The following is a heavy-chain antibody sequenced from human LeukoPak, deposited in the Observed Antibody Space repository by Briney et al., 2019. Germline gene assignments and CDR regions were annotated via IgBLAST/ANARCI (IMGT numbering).Heavy chain of an antibody. J-gene: IGHJ6*03. Sequence: SETLSLTCAVYGGSFSGYYWSWIRQPPGKGLEWIGEINHSGSTNYNPSLKSRVTISVDTSKNQFSLKLSSVTAADTAVYYCARRVQWLGPCYYYYMDVWGKGTTVTISS. CDR2: INHSGST. D-gene: IGHD6-19*01. CDR3: ARRVQWLGPCYYYYMDV. CDR1: GGSFSGYY. V-gene: IGHV4-34*01.